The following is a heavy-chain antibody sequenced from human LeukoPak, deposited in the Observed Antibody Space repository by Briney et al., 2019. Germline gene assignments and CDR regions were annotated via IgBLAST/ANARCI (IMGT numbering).Heavy chain of an antibody. D-gene: IGHD2-2*01. CDR2: INPNSGGT. V-gene: IGHV1-2*02. CDR1: GYTFTGYY. CDR3: ARDRSLVPAAYYYYYYMDV. J-gene: IGHJ6*03. Sequence: ASVKVSCKASGYTFTGYYMHWVRQAPGQGLEWMGWINPNSGGTNYAQKFQGRVTMTRDTSISTAYMELSRLRSDDTAVYYCARDRSLVPAAYYYYYYMDVWGKGTTVTVSS.